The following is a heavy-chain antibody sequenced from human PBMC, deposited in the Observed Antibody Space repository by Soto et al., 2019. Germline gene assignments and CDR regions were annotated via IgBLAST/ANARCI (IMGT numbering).Heavy chain of an antibody. CDR3: ARGKHRLGSSFDY. D-gene: IGHD6-13*01. V-gene: IGHV1-8*01. CDR2: MNPNSGNT. CDR1: GYTFTNYD. J-gene: IGHJ4*02. Sequence: ASVKVSCKTSGYTFTNYDINWVRQATGQGLEWMGWMNPNSGNTGYAQKFQGRVTMTRNTSISTAYMELSSLRSEDTAVYYCARGKHRLGSSFDYWGQGTLVTVSS.